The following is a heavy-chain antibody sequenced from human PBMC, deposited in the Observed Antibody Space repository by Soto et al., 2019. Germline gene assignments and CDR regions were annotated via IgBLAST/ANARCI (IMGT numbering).Heavy chain of an antibody. V-gene: IGHV3-21*01. J-gene: IGHJ4*02. D-gene: IGHD6-19*01. CDR2: ISNSNNYI. CDR3: ARVVGSSGWHFDY. CDR1: GFTFSYYG. Sequence: EVQLVESGGGLVKPGGSLRLSCAASGFTFSYYGMNWVRQAPGKGLEWVSSISNSNNYIYYADSVKGRFTISRDNAKNSLYLQMNSLIAEDTAVYYCARVVGSSGWHFDYWGQGTLVTVSS.